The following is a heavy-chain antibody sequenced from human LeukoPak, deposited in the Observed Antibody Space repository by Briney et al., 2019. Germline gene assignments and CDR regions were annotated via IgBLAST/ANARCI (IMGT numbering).Heavy chain of an antibody. CDR1: GFIISDHY. CDR3: ARAGDYYSTGDC. J-gene: IGHJ4*02. D-gene: IGHD3-22*01. CDR2: SRNKANSYST. Sequence: GSLRLSCAASGFIISDHYMDWVRQAPGKGLEWVGRSRNKANSYSTEYAASVKGRFTISRDDSKNSLYLQMNSLKTEDTAVYYCARAGDYYSTGDCWGQGTLVTVSS. V-gene: IGHV3-72*01.